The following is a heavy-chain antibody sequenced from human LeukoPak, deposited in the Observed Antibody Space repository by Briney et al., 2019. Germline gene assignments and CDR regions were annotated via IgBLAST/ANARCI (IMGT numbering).Heavy chain of an antibody. CDR3: TKDISVGATPYYFDY. Sequence: GGSLRPSCAASGFTFDDYAMHWVRQAPGKGLEWVSGVTWNSDTIGYADSVMGRFTISRDNAKNSLYLQMNNLRAEDTALYYCTKDISVGATPYYFDYWGQGTLVTVSS. D-gene: IGHD1-26*01. CDR2: VTWNSDTI. CDR1: GFTFDDYA. V-gene: IGHV3-9*01. J-gene: IGHJ4*02.